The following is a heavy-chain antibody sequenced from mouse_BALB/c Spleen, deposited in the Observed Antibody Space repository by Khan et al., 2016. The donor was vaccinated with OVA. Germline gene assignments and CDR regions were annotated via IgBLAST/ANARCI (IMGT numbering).Heavy chain of an antibody. CDR2: ISGYSNTI. Sequence: EVELVESGAGLVQPAGSRTLSCAASGYTFTNYGMHWVRQAPEKGLVWVAYISGYSNTIYYVDSVKGRFSISRDTSKNTLFLQMTSVMSEDTAMYYCATAYFYGYYFDYWGPGTTLTVS. CDR1: GYTFTNYG. J-gene: IGHJ2*01. CDR3: ATAYFYGYYFDY. V-gene: IGHV5-17*02. D-gene: IGHD1-1*01.